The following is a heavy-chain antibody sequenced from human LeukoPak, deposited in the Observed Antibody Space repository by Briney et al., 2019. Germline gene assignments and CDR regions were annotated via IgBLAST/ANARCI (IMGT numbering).Heavy chain of an antibody. V-gene: IGHV3-53*01. D-gene: IGHD5-18*01. J-gene: IGHJ6*03. CDR3: ARAGGGYRYGYYYHFYMDV. CDR1: GFDVSSNY. CDR2: LYSGGSA. Sequence: GGSLRLSCAASGFDVSSNYMSWVRQASGKGLEWVSLLYSGGSAFHADSVKGRFTISRDNSKNTLYLQLNSLRAEDTAVYYCARAGGGYRYGYYYHFYMDVWGKGTTVTVSS.